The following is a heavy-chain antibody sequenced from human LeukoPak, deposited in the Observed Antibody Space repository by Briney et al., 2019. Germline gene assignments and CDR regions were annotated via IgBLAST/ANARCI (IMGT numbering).Heavy chain of an antibody. CDR3: ARVWGYYDSSGYSDY. V-gene: IGHV3-53*01. J-gene: IGHJ4*02. D-gene: IGHD3-22*01. CDR1: GCTVSSNY. CDR2: IYSGGST. Sequence: GGSLRLSCAASGCTVSSNYMSWVRQAPGKGLEWIAVIYSGGSTSYADSVKGRFTISRDNSKNTLYLQMNSLRAEDTAVYYCARVWGYYDSSGYSDYWGQGTLVSVSS.